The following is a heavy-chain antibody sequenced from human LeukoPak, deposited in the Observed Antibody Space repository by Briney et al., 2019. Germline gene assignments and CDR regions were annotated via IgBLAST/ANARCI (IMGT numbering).Heavy chain of an antibody. J-gene: IGHJ6*03. D-gene: IGHD4-11*01. V-gene: IGHV4-39*07. CDR3: ARDQPDYSSYYMDV. CDR1: GGSISSSSYY. CDR2: IYYSGST. Sequence: SETLSLTCTVSGGSISSSSYYWGWIRQPPGRGLEWIGSIYYSGSTYYNPSLKSRVTISVDTSKNQFSLKLSSVTAADTAVYYCARDQPDYSSYYMDVWGKGTTVTISS.